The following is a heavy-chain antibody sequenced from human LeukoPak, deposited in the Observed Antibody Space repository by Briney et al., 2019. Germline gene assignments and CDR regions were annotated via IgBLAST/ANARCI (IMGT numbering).Heavy chain of an antibody. D-gene: IGHD6-6*01. CDR1: GFTFSSYW. J-gene: IGHJ6*03. CDR3: AREPAIAARLYYYYYYMDV. Sequence: GGSLRLSCAASGFTFSSYWMHWVRHAPGKGLVWVSRINSDGSSASYADSVKGRFTISRDNAKNTLYLQMNSLRAEDTAVYYCAREPAIAARLYYYYYYMDVWGKGPTVTVSS. CDR2: INSDGSSA. V-gene: IGHV3-74*01.